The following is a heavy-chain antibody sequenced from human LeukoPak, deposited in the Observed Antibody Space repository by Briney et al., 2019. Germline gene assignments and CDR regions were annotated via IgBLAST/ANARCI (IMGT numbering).Heavy chain of an antibody. D-gene: IGHD3-10*01. CDR1: GDSFNSYY. V-gene: IGHV4-59*08. CDR2: IYYRGGT. Sequence: SETLCLTCAVSGDSFNSYYWGWVRQPPGKGLEWIGYIYYRGGTKYNPSLTSGVTISVDTTKNQSPLKLSSVAAAATAVYYCARHYYGSGSLIDYWGQGTLVTVSS. J-gene: IGHJ4*02. CDR3: ARHYYGSGSLIDY.